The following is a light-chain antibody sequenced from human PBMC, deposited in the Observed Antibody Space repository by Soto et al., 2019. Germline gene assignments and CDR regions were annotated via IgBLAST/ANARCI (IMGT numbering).Light chain of an antibody. CDR1: QTISSW. CDR2: KAS. CDR3: QHYNSYSEA. V-gene: IGKV1-5*03. J-gene: IGKJ1*01. Sequence: DIHMTQSPSTLSASVFDIVTITCRASQTISSWLAWYQQKPGKAPKLLIYKASTLKSGVPSRFSGSGSGTEFTLTISSLQPDDFATYYCQHYNSYSEAFGQGTKVDI.